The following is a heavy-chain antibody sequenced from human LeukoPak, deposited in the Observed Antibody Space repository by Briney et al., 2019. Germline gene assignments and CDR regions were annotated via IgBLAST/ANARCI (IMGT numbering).Heavy chain of an antibody. D-gene: IGHD2-2*01. CDR2: IKYDGREK. J-gene: IGHJ4*02. V-gene: IGHV3-7*01. Sequence: PGGSLRLSCAASGFTFSTFWMTWVRQAPGKGLEWVANIKYDGREKYYVDSVKGRFTISRDNAKNSLYMQMNSLRAEDTAVYYCAREDIVVVPAARRLSYWGQGTLVNVSS. CDR1: GFTFSTFW. CDR3: AREDIVVVPAARRLSY.